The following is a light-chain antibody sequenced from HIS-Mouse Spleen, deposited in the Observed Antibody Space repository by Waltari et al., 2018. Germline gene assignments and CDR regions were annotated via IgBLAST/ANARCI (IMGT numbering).Light chain of an antibody. CDR3: QQYNSYPFT. V-gene: IGKV1-5*03. J-gene: IGKJ3*01. CDR2: KAS. CDR1: QSISRW. Sequence: DIQLTQSPPTLSASVGDRFAITCRASQSISRWVAWYQQKPGKAPKLLIYKASSLESGVPSRFSGSGSGTEVTLTISSLQPDDFATYYCQQYNSYPFTFGPGTKVDIK.